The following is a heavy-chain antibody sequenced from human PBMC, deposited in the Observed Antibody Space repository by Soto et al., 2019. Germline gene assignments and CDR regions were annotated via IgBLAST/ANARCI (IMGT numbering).Heavy chain of an antibody. CDR3: AKDGEDLGFDY. V-gene: IGHV3-30*18. CDR2: ISYDGSNK. Sequence: QVQLVESGGGVVQPGRSLRLSCAASGFTFSSYGMHWVRQAPGKGLEWVAVISYDGSNKFYADSVKGRFTISRDNSKNTLYLQMNSLRAEDTAVYYCAKDGEDLGFDYWGQGTLVTVSS. J-gene: IGHJ4*02. D-gene: IGHD3-16*01. CDR1: GFTFSSYG.